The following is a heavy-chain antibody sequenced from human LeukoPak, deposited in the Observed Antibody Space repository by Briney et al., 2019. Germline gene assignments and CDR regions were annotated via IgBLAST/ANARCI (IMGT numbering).Heavy chain of an antibody. V-gene: IGHV4-38-2*02. D-gene: IGHD2-15*01. CDR3: AREERGYCSGGSCIRAYYFDY. CDR2: IYHSGST. CDR1: GGSFSGYY. J-gene: IGHJ4*02. Sequence: SETLSLTCAVYGGSFSGYYWGWIRQPPGKGLEWIGSIYHSGSTYYNPSLKSRVTISVDTSKNQFSLKLSSVTAADTAVYYCAREERGYCSGGSCIRAYYFDYWGQGTLVTVSS.